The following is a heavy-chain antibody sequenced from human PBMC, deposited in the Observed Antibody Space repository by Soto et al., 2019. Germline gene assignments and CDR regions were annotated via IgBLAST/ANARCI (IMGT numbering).Heavy chain of an antibody. CDR3: ARGRGYSYGLDP. V-gene: IGHV4-30-4*01. D-gene: IGHD5-18*01. CDR2: ISYSGTT. CDR1: GESIGSINNY. Sequence: SETLSLTCTVSGESIGSINNYWSWIRQPPGEGLEWIGFISYSGTTSYSPSLKSRVAISLDTSKNQFSLSLNFVTAADTAVYYCARGRGYSYGLDPWGQGSLVTVSS. J-gene: IGHJ5*02.